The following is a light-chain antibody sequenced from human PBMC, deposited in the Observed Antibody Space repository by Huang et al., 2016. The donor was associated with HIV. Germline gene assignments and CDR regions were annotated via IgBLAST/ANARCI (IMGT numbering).Light chain of an antibody. V-gene: IGKV3-15*01. CDR3: QQYDNWPPYT. J-gene: IGKJ2*01. CDR1: QSISSN. CDR2: ATS. Sequence: EIVMTQSPATLSVSPGERATLSCRASQSISSNLAWYQQKPGQAPRLLIYATSTRAPGIPARFSGSGSETEFTLTITSLQSEDFAVYYCQQYDNWPPYTFGQGTKLEIK.